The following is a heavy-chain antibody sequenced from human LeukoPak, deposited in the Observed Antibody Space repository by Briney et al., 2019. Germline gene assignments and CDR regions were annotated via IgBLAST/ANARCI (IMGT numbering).Heavy chain of an antibody. J-gene: IGHJ4*02. D-gene: IGHD3-10*01. V-gene: IGHV3-15*07. CDR3: TTAYGRFHY. Sequence: GGXXXXSXXXXGXTXXNAWMNWVRQAPGKGLEXXGRIKSKTDGGTTDYAAPVKGRFTISRDDSKNTLYLQMNSLKTEDTAVYYCTTAYGRFHYWGQGTLVTVSS. CDR2: IKSKTDGGTT. CDR1: GXTXXNAW.